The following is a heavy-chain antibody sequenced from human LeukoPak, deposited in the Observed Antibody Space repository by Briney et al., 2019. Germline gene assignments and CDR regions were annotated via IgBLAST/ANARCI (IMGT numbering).Heavy chain of an antibody. Sequence: PGGSLRLSCAASGFTFSSYGMHWVRQAPGKGLEGVAFIRYDGSNKYYADSVKGRFTISRDNSKNTLYLQMNSLRAEDTAVYYCARDEAIWYYYYGMDVWGQGTTVTVSS. V-gene: IGHV3-30*02. CDR3: ARDEAIWYYYYGMDV. CDR1: GFTFSSYG. J-gene: IGHJ6*02. CDR2: IRYDGSNK. D-gene: IGHD2-2*01.